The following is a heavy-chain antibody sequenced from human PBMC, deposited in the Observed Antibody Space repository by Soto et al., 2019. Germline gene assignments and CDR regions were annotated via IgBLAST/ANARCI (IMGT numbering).Heavy chain of an antibody. Sequence: GGSLRLSCAASGFTFSSYWMSWVRQARGKGPERVANIKEDGSEIHYVDSVKGRFTISRDNAKNSLYLQMNSLRVEDTAVYYCARRGRSTYDYWGQGTLVTVSS. D-gene: IGHD3-10*01. V-gene: IGHV3-7*01. CDR1: GFTFSSYW. J-gene: IGHJ4*02. CDR2: IKEDGSEI. CDR3: ARRGRSTYDY.